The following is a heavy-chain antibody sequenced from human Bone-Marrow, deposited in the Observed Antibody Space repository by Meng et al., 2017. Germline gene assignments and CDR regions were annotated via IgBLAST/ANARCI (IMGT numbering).Heavy chain of an antibody. CDR2: ISSSGDIR. CDR1: GFTFSSYE. J-gene: IGHJ4*02. V-gene: IGHV3-48*03. CDR3: ARETRQDYFDY. Sequence: GGSLRLSCAASGFTFSSYEMNWVRQAPGKGLEWVSYISSSGDIRFYADSVKGRFTISRDNAEDSLYLQMNSLRAEDTAVYYCARETRQDYFDYWGQGTLVTVSS.